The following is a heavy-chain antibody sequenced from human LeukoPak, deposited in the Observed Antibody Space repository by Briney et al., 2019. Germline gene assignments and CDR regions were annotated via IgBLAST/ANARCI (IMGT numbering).Heavy chain of an antibody. CDR2: IYYSGST. CDR3: ARVIEDRFDY. Sequence: SETLSLTCTVSGGSVSSGSYYWTWIRQPPGKGLEWIGYIYYSGSTYYNPSLKSRVTISVDTSKNQFSLKLSSVTAADTAMYYCARVIEDRFDYWGQGTLVTVSS. V-gene: IGHV4-61*01. CDR1: GGSVSSGSYY. J-gene: IGHJ4*02. D-gene: IGHD3-16*02.